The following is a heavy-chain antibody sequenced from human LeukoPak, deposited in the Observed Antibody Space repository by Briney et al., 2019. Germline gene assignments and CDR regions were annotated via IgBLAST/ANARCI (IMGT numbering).Heavy chain of an antibody. CDR3: ARHWSAYYYDSSGYYPNWFDP. V-gene: IGHV4-59*08. J-gene: IGHJ5*02. D-gene: IGHD3-22*01. CDR1: GGSISSYY. Sequence: SETLSLTCTVSGGSISSYYWSWIRQPPGKGLEWIGYIYYSGSTNYNPSLKSRVTISVDTSKNQFSLKLSSVTAADTAVYYCARHWSAYYYDSSGYYPNWFDPWGQGTLVTVSS. CDR2: IYYSGST.